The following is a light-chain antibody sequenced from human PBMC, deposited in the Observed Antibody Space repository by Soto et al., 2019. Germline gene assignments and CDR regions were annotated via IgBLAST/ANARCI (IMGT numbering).Light chain of an antibody. J-gene: IGKJ5*01. CDR1: QSVLYRSNNKNN. CDR2: WAS. V-gene: IGKV4-1*01. CDR3: QQYYSAPIT. Sequence: DIVMTQSPESLAVSLGERATINCKSSQSVLYRSNNKNNLAWYQQKPGQPPKLLIYWASTRESGVPDRFSGSGSGTDFTLTISSLQAEDVAVYYCQQYYSAPITFGQGTRLDIK.